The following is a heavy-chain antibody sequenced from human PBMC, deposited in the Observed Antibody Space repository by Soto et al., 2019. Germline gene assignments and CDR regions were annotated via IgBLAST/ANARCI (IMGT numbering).Heavy chain of an antibody. CDR2: IYYSGST. J-gene: IGHJ5*02. CDR1: GGSISSSSFH. Sequence: QLQLQESGPGLVKPSETLSLTCTVSGGSISSSSFHWGWIRQPPGKGLEWIGSIYYSGSTYYSPSPKSRVIIAVDTSKYRFALKLSAVTAADTAVYYCARRERAAGTDWWFDPWGQGTLVTVSS. V-gene: IGHV4-39*01. D-gene: IGHD6-13*01. CDR3: ARRERAAGTDWWFDP.